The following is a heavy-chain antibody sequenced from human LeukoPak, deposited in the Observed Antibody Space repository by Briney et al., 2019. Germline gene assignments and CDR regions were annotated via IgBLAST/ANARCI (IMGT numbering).Heavy chain of an antibody. CDR3: ARASGWYDFWSGYPSADAFDI. CDR1: DYSISSGYY. CDR2: IYTSGST. J-gene: IGHJ3*02. D-gene: IGHD3-3*01. V-gene: IGHV4-38-2*01. Sequence: SETLSLTCAVSDYSISSGYYWGRIRQPAGKGLEWIGRIYTSGSTNYNPSLKSRVTISVDTSKIQFSLKLSSVTAADTAVYYCARASGWYDFWSGYPSADAFDIWGQGTMVTVSS.